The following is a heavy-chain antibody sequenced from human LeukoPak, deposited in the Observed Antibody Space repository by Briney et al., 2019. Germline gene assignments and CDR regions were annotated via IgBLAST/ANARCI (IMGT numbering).Heavy chain of an antibody. CDR3: ARGNYDSSGYYYYYYYYMDV. CDR1: GFTFSDYY. CDR2: ISYDGSNK. Sequence: GGSLRLSCAASGFTFSDYYMSWIRQAPGKGLEWVAVISYDGSNKYYADSLKGRFTISRDNSKNTVYLQMSSLRAEDTAVYYCARGNYDSSGYYYYYYYYMDVWGKGTTVTISS. D-gene: IGHD3-22*01. J-gene: IGHJ6*03. V-gene: IGHV3-30*03.